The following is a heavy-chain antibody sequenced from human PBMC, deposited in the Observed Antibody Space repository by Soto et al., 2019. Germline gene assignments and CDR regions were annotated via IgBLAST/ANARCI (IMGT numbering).Heavy chain of an antibody. J-gene: IGHJ6*02. CDR3: SRLDGSSDNDYYYGMDV. CDR1: GGSISSTSYH. CDR2: IFFTGST. D-gene: IGHD6-6*01. V-gene: IGHV4-39*01. Sequence: ETLSLTCTVSGGSISSTSYHWGWIRQPPGKRLEWIGSIFFTGSTYYNPSLKSRATIYVDTSKDQFSLKLRSVTAADTAVYYCSRLDGSSDNDYYYGMDVWGQGTTVTVSS.